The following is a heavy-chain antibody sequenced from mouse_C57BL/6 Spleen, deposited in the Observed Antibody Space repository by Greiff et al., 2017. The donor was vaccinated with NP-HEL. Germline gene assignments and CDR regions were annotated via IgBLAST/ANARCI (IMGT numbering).Heavy chain of an antibody. D-gene: IGHD4-1*01. Sequence: VQLVESGAVLVRPGASVTLSCKASGYTFTDYEMHWVKQTPVHGLEWIGAIDPETGGTAYNQKFKGKAILTADKSSSTAYMELRSLTSEDSAVYYCTRLGTGTWFAYWGQGTLVTVSA. V-gene: IGHV1-15*01. CDR3: TRLGTGTWFAY. CDR1: GYTFTDYE. CDR2: IDPETGGT. J-gene: IGHJ3*01.